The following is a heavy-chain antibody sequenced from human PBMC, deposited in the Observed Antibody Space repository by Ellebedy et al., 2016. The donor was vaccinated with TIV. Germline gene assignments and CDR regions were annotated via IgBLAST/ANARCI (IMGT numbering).Heavy chain of an antibody. D-gene: IGHD3-16*01. Sequence: PGGSLRLSCAASGLTFSSHSMNWVRQAPGKGLEWVSCIGTTGNTVYYADSVKGRFTSSRDNAMNSLYLEMNSLRDEDTAVYYCARVRGTYAYGMDVWGQGTTVTVSS. V-gene: IGHV3-48*02. CDR2: IGTTGNTV. J-gene: IGHJ6*02. CDR3: ARVRGTYAYGMDV. CDR1: GLTFSSHS.